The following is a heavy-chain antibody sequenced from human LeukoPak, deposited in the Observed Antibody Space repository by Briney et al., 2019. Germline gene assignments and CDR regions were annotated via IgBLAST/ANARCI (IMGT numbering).Heavy chain of an antibody. V-gene: IGHV3-74*01. CDR2: INNDGVST. CDR3: ARKPLSGGYGGTIDY. CDR1: GFTLSSYW. J-gene: IGHJ4*02. D-gene: IGHD5-12*01. Sequence: GGSLRLSCTASGFTLSSYWMHWVRQVPGKGLEWLSRINNDGVSTSYADSVKGRFTISRDNAKNTLYLRMNSLRAEDTAIYYCARKPLSGGYGGTIDYWGQGTLVTVSS.